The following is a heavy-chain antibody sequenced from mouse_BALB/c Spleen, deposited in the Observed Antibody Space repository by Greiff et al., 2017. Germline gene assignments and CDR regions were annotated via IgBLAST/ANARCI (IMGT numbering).Heavy chain of an antibody. CDR2: ISTYYGDA. J-gene: IGHJ4*01. CDR3: ASVGLHYAMDY. Sequence: VQLQQSGAELVRPGVSVKISCKGSGYTFTDYAMHWVKQSHAKSLEWIGVISTYYGDASYNQKFKGKATMTVDKSSSTAYMELARLTSEDSAIYYCASVGLHYAMDYWGQGTSVTVSS. V-gene: IGHV1S137*01. D-gene: IGHD2-13*01. CDR1: GYTFTDYA.